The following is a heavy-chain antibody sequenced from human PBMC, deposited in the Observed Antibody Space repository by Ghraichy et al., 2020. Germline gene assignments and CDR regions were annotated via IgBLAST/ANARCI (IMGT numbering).Heavy chain of an antibody. CDR3: ARGGYYIPYYFDY. J-gene: IGHJ4*02. V-gene: IGHV3-30-3*01. CDR2: ISSDGSNK. Sequence: GGSLRLSCAASGFTFRTYTLHWVRQAPGKGLDWVAVISSDGSNKYYTDSVKGRFTISRDNSKNTLYLQMNSLRAEDTAVYYCARGGYYIPYYFDYWGQGTLVTVSS. D-gene: IGHD3-3*01. CDR1: GFTFRTYT.